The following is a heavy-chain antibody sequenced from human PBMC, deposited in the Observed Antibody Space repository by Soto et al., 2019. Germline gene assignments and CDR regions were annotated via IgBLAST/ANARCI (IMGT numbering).Heavy chain of an antibody. Sequence: GGSLRLSCAASGFTVSSNYMSWVRQAPGKGLEWVSVIYSGGSTYYADSVKGRFTISRDNSKNTLYLQMNSLRAEDTAVYYCARVDYDLDAFDIWGQGTMVTVSS. CDR3: ARVDYDLDAFDI. D-gene: IGHD3-22*01. CDR2: IYSGGST. J-gene: IGHJ3*02. V-gene: IGHV3-53*01. CDR1: GFTVSSNY.